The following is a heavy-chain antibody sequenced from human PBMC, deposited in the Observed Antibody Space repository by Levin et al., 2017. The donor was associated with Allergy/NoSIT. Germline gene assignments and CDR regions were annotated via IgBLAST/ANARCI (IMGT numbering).Heavy chain of an antibody. CDR3: ARDRYYGSGSPPDAFDI. CDR1: GYTFTSYG. D-gene: IGHD3-10*01. CDR2: ISAYNGNT. V-gene: IGHV1-18*01. Sequence: ASVKVSCKASGYTFTSYGISWVRQAPGQGLEWMGWISAYNGNTNYAQKLQGRVTMTTDTSTSTAYMELRSLRSDDTAVYYCARDRYYGSGSPPDAFDIWGQGTMVTVSS. J-gene: IGHJ3*02.